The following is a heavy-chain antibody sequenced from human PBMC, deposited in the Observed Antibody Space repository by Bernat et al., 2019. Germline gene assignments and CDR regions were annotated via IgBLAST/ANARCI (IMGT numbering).Heavy chain of an antibody. CDR3: ARDYSGSGYYGDFDY. V-gene: IGHV4-31*03. J-gene: IGHJ4*02. CDR1: GGSISSGGYY. D-gene: IGHD3-3*01. Sequence: QVQLQESGPGLVKPSQTLSLTCTVSGGSISSGGYYWSWIHQHPGKGLEWIGYIYYSGSTYYNPSLKSRVTISVETSKNQFSVKLSSVTAADTAVYYCARDYSGSGYYGDFDYWGQGALVTVSS. CDR2: IYYSGST.